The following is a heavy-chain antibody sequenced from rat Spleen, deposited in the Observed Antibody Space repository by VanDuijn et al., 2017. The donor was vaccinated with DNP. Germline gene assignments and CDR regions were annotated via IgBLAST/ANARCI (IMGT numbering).Heavy chain of an antibody. CDR1: GFTFSDYN. J-gene: IGHJ3*01. CDR2: ISYDGKST. CDR3: ASLLLPNWFTY. D-gene: IGHD1-1*01. V-gene: IGHV5-7*01. Sequence: EVQLVESGGGLAQPGRSLKLSCAASGFTFSDYNMAWVRQAPKSGLEWVATISYDGKSTDYRDSVKGRFTVSRDNGKSTLYLQMDSLRSEDTATYYCASLLLPNWFTYWGQGTLVTVSS.